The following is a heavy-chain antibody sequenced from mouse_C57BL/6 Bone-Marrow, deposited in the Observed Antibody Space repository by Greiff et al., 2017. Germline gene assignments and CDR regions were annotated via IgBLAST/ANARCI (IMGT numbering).Heavy chain of an antibody. CDR2: INPYNGGT. V-gene: IGHV1-19*01. J-gene: IGHJ2*01. D-gene: IGHD1-1*01. CDR3: ARSPITTVVAFDY. Sequence: EVQLQQSGPVLVKPGASVKMSCKASGYTFTDYYMNWVKQSHGKSLEWIGVINPYNGGTSYNQKFKGKATLTVDKSSSTAYMELNSLTSEDSAVYYCARSPITTVVAFDYWGQGTTLTVSS. CDR1: GYTFTDYY.